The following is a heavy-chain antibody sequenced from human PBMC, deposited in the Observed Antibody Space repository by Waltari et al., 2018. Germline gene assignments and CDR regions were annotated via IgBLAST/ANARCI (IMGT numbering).Heavy chain of an antibody. J-gene: IGHJ3*01. CDR2: IKPVGTST. CDR3: VRDLYGRDDV. D-gene: IGHD3-10*01. V-gene: IGHV3-74*01. CDR1: GFTFSTFW. Sequence: EVQLVESGGGLVHPGGSLRLSCEASGFTFSTFWMHWVRHLPGKGLVGASHIKPVGTSTAYGDSVEGRFTISRDNAKNPLYLQMNSLRAEDTAIYYCVRDLYGRDDVWGQGTMVTVSS.